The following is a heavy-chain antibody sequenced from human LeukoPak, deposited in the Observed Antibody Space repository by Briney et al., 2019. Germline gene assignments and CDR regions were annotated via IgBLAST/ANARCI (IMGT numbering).Heavy chain of an antibody. Sequence: SETLSLTCTVSGGSISSLTYYWGWFRQPPGKGLEWVASVYYSGTTYYSPSLKSRVAISVNRSNNQFFLRLNSVTAADTAVYFCAGYSAGWSSGGGYWGQGTLVTVSS. D-gene: IGHD6-19*01. CDR1: GGSISSLTYY. J-gene: IGHJ4*02. CDR2: VYYSGTT. V-gene: IGHV4-39*01. CDR3: AGYSAGWSSGGGY.